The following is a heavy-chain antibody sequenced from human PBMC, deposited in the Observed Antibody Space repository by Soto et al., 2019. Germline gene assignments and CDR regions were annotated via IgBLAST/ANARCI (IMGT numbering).Heavy chain of an antibody. V-gene: IGHV4-59*01. CDR3: ARVGEVGDWGLDV. CDR2: IYYSGST. J-gene: IGHJ6*02. D-gene: IGHD2-21*02. Sequence: SETLSLTCTVSGGSISSYYWSWIRQPPGKGLDWIGYIYYSGSTNYNPSLKSRVTISVDTSKNQLSLKLTSVTAADTAVYYCARVGEVGDWGLDVWGQGTTVTVSS. CDR1: GGSISSYY.